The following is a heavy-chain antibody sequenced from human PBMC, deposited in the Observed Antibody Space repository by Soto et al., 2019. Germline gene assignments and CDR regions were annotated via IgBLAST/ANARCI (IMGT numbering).Heavy chain of an antibody. CDR1: GFTFSSYA. D-gene: IGHD3-10*01. V-gene: IGHV3-23*01. J-gene: IGHJ6*02. Sequence: EVQLLESGGGLVQPGGSLRLSCAASGFTFSSYAMSWVRQAPGKGLEWVSGISGSGGSTYYADSVKGRFTISRDNSRSTLYLRMNSLRAADTAVYYCAKGTRLTVRGVKYYCYYEMGVWCQGTRLTVTS. CDR3: AKGTRLTVRGVKYYCYYEMGV. CDR2: ISGSGGST.